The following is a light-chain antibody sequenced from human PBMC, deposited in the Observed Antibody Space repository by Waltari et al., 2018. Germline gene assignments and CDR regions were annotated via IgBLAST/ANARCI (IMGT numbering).Light chain of an antibody. V-gene: IGKV1-12*01. CDR3: QQADSFPIT. Sequence: DIQMTQSPSSVSASVGARVTITCRASQDVSKWLAWYRHKPGLAPKLLFHGASFLHNGVPSRVSGRGSGTKFTLPISSLQPEDFATYYCQQADSFPITFGQGTRLDIK. J-gene: IGKJ5*01. CDR2: GAS. CDR1: QDVSKW.